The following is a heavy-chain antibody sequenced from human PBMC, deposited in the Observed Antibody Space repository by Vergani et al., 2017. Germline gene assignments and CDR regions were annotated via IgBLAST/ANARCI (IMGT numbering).Heavy chain of an antibody. D-gene: IGHD3-16*01. V-gene: IGHV3-21*01. CDR1: GFTFSSYS. CDR3: ARDMKEAHYYYYYGMDV. Sequence: EVQLVESGGGLVKPGGSLRLSCAASGFTFSSYSMNWVRQAPGKGLEWVSSISSISSYIYYADSVKGRFTISRDNAKNSLYLQMNSLRAEDTAVYYCARDMKEAHYYYYYGMDVWGQGTTVTVSS. CDR2: ISSISSYI. J-gene: IGHJ6*02.